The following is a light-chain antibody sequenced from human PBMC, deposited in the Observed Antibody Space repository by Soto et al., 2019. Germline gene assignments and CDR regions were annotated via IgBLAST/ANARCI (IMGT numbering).Light chain of an antibody. V-gene: IGKV3-15*01. J-gene: IGKJ3*01. CDR3: QQYHKWPPFT. CDR1: QRIDTS. CDR2: NAA. Sequence: EIVMTQSPATLSVSPGERATLSCRASQRIDTSLAWYQQRPGQAPRLLLYNAATRATGIPARFSGRVFGTEFTLTISSLQSEDFALYYCQQYHKWPPFTFGPGTKVDI.